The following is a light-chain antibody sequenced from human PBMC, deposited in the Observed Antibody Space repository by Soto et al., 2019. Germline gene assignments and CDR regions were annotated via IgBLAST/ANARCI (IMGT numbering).Light chain of an antibody. CDR2: DAS. J-gene: IGKJ1*01. V-gene: IGKV1-5*01. CDR3: QQYETFSGT. CDR1: HSVSGC. Sequence: DIKMTQSPSTLSASIGDTVTVTCRASHSVSGCFSCYQQKPGEAPKLLIYDASALPRGVPSRFSGSGSGTKFPLTIAGLQPDDFATYYCQQYETFSGTFGPGTKGE.